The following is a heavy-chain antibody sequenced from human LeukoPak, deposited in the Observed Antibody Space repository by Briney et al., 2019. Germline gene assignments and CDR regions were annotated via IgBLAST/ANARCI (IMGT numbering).Heavy chain of an antibody. D-gene: IGHD2-2*01. CDR1: GFTFSNYA. CDR2: IWFDGSDK. Sequence: HPGGSLRLSCAAAGFTFSNYAIHWVRQAPGKGLEWVAVIWFDGSDKYYADSVKGRFTISRDNSKNTVSLQMNSLRAEDTAVYYCAADSTADYWGQGTLVTVSS. CDR3: AADSTADY. V-gene: IGHV3-33*01. J-gene: IGHJ4*02.